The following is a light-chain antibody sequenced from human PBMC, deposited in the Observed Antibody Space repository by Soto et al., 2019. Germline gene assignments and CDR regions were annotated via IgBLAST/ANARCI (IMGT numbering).Light chain of an antibody. CDR3: QQIDSYPRT. CDR1: QGISSS. Sequence: IQLTQSPSSLSASVGDRVTITCRAGQGISSSLAWYQQKPGKAPNLLISTTSTLQTGVPSRFSGSGSGTDFALTLSSLQPEDFATYYCQQIDSYPRTFGQGTKVEVK. J-gene: IGKJ1*01. CDR2: TTS. V-gene: IGKV1-9*01.